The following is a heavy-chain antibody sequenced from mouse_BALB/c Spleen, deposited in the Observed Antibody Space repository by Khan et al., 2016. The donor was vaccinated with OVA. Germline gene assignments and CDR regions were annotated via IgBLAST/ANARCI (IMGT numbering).Heavy chain of an antibody. Sequence: QVQLKQSGAELVKAGASVKMSCKASGYTFPSYWMPWVKQRLGQGLEWFAETTPPNGRTYYNEKFKSQATLTVANSSSTAYMLLSGPTDEDSAFDYCARSKKIVATYCDYWGQGTTLTVSS. CDR2: TTPPNGRT. CDR1: GYTFPSYW. CDR3: ARSKKIVATYCDY. J-gene: IGHJ2*01. D-gene: IGHD1-1*01. V-gene: IGHV1S81*02.